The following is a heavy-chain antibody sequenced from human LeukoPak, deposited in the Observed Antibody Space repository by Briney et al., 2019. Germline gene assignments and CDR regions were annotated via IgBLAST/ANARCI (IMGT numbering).Heavy chain of an antibody. CDR3: AKLDCSGGSCYPPTD. D-gene: IGHD2-15*01. Sequence: GGSLRLSRAASGFTFSSYSMSWVRQAPGKGLEWVSAISGSGGSTYYADSVKGRFTISRDNSKNTLYLQMNSLRAEDTAVYYCAKLDCSGGSCYPPTDWGQGTLVTVSS. CDR1: GFTFSSYS. V-gene: IGHV3-23*01. CDR2: ISGSGGST. J-gene: IGHJ4*02.